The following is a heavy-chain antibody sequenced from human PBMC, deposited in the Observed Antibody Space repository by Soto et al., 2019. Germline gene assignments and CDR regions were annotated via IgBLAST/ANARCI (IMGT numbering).Heavy chain of an antibody. V-gene: IGHV1-8*01. Sequence: QVQLVQSGAEVKKPGASVKVSCKASGYTSTHYDINWVRQATGQGLEWMGWMNPNSGNTVYAQKYMGRVTMTRDTSKSTAYMELSSLTSDDTAVYYCARGYNASEKRYGMDVWGQGTTVTVSS. J-gene: IGHJ6*02. CDR1: GYTSTHYD. D-gene: IGHD3-10*01. CDR2: MNPNSGNT. CDR3: ARGYNASEKRYGMDV.